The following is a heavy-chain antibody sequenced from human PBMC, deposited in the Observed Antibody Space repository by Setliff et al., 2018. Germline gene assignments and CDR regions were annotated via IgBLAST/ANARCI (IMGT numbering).Heavy chain of an antibody. V-gene: IGHV3-7*03. D-gene: IGHD6-6*01. Sequence: GGSLRLSCAASGFTFSNHWMTWVRQARGKWRVWVANIKQDGSDEYYVGSVKGRFTMSRDNAKNSLYLQMSSMRAEDTAVYYCARWTARAVDYWGQGTLVTVSS. CDR2: IKQDGSDE. J-gene: IGHJ4*02. CDR3: ARWTARAVDY. CDR1: GFTFSNHW.